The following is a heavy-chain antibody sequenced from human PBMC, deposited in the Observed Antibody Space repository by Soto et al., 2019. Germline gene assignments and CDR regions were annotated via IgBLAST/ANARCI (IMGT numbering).Heavy chain of an antibody. Sequence: ASVKVSCKASGYTFTGHYIHWVRQAPEQGPEWMGEIGPESGATRYAQRFQGRVTMTRDMSITTVYMELNNLSPDDTAVYYCGRGRSGQIVVFYWGQGTPVTGSS. D-gene: IGHD1-26*01. CDR2: IGPESGAT. CDR1: GYTFTGHY. CDR3: GRGRSGQIVVFY. J-gene: IGHJ4*02. V-gene: IGHV1-2*02.